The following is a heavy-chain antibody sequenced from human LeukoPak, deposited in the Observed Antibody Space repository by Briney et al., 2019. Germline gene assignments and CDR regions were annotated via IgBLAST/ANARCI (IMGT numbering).Heavy chain of an antibody. CDR3: ARGGGSPGGSVAYFDY. CDR2: INHSGST. Sequence: SETLSLTCAVYGGSFSGYYWSWIRQPPGKGLEWIGEINHSGSTNYHPSLNSRVTITVDTSKNQFSLKLSSVTAADTAVYYCARGGGSPGGSVAYFDYWGQGTLVTVSS. J-gene: IGHJ4*02. CDR1: GGSFSGYY. V-gene: IGHV4-34*01. D-gene: IGHD6-19*01.